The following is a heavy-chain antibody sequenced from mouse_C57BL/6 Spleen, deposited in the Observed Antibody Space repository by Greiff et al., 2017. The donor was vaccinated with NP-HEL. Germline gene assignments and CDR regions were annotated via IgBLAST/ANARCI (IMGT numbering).Heavy chain of an antibody. Sequence: QVQLQQSGPELVKPGASVKISCKASGYAFSSSWMNWVKQRPGKGLEWIGRIYPGDGDTNYNGKFKGKATLTADKSSSTAYMQLSSLTSEDSAVYFCARCSYGYEGYAMDYWGQGTSVTVSS. CDR1: GYAFSSSW. V-gene: IGHV1-82*01. CDR2: IYPGDGDT. D-gene: IGHD2-2*01. CDR3: ARCSYGYEGYAMDY. J-gene: IGHJ4*01.